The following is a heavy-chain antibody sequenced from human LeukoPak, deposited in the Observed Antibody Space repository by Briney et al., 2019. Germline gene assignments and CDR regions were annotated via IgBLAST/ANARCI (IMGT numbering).Heavy chain of an antibody. V-gene: IGHV4-34*01. Sequence: PSETLSLTCAVYGGSLSGYYWSWIRQPPGKGLEWIGEINHSGSTNYNPSLKSRVTISVDTSKNQFSLKLSSVTAADTAEYYCARSRWWLYYFDYWGQGTLVTVSS. D-gene: IGHD2-15*01. J-gene: IGHJ4*02. CDR2: INHSGST. CDR1: GGSLSGYY. CDR3: ARSRWWLYYFDY.